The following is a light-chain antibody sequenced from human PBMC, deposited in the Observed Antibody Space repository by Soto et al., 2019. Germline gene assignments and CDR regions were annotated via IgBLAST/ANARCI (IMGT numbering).Light chain of an antibody. J-gene: IGKJ3*01. CDR3: QQTSAAPFP. Sequence: DIQMAQSPSSLSASVGDTITITCRASRNINTYLNWYQQKPGKAPKLLISGASSVQSGVPSRFSGSGSRTDLAVYIYSRQTQDFATYCGQQTSAAPFPFGPGTKVDIK. CDR2: GAS. V-gene: IGKV1-39*01. CDR1: RNINTY.